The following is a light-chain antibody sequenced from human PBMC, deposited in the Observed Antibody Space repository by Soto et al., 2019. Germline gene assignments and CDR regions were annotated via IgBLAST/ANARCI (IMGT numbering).Light chain of an antibody. CDR3: QQYNNWPLT. CDR1: QSVSSN. Sequence: EIVMTQSPATLSVSPGERATLSCRASQSVSSNLAWYQQKPGQAPRLLIYGASTRATAIPARFSGSGSGTEFTLTISGLQSEDFVVYYSQQYNNWPLTFGGGTKVDIK. J-gene: IGKJ4*01. V-gene: IGKV3-15*01. CDR2: GAS.